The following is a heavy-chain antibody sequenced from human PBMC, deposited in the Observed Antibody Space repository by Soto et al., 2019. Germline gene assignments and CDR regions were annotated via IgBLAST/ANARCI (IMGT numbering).Heavy chain of an antibody. Sequence: EVQLVESGGGLVQPGRSLRLSCAASGFTFDDYAMHWVRQAPGKGLEWVSGISWHSGSIGYADSVKGRFTISRDNAKNSLYLQMNSLRAEDTALYYCAKGGEDDFWSGYFIDYWGQGTLVTVSS. CDR2: ISWHSGSI. V-gene: IGHV3-9*01. CDR3: AKGGEDDFWSGYFIDY. CDR1: GFTFDDYA. D-gene: IGHD3-3*01. J-gene: IGHJ4*02.